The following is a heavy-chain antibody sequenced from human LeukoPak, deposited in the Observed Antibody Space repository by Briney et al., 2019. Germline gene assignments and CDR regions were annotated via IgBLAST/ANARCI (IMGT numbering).Heavy chain of an antibody. D-gene: IGHD2-15*01. CDR3: ARDRIVVVVAATLLY. CDR1: GFTFSSHA. Sequence: PGRSLRLSCAASGFTFSSHAMHWVRQAPGKGLEWVAVISYDGSNKYYADSVKGRFTISRDNSKNTLYLQMNSLRAEDTAVYYCARDRIVVVVAATLLYWGQGTLVTVSS. J-gene: IGHJ4*02. CDR2: ISYDGSNK. V-gene: IGHV3-30-3*01.